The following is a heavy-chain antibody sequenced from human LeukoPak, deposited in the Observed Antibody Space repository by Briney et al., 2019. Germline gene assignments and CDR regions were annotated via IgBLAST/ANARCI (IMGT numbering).Heavy chain of an antibody. Sequence: FSFSGHXMHWARQLPGKGLVWVSRISPTGSTTSYADSVKGRFTVSRDNAKNALYLQVNNLRAEDTAVYYCARGPNSNWSGLDFWGQGTLLTVSS. D-gene: IGHD6-6*01. J-gene: IGHJ4*02. CDR2: ISPTGSTT. CDR1: FSFSGHX. CDR3: ARGPNSNWSGLDF. V-gene: IGHV3-74*01.